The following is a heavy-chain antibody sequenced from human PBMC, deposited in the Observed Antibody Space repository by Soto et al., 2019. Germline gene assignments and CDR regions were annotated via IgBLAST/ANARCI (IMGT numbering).Heavy chain of an antibody. CDR2: ISGGGGSK. D-gene: IGHD6-19*01. CDR3: PKGRSTVADIVGAFDP. Sequence: PGGSLRLSCPASGFTFDSYAMSWVRQAPGKGLEWVSVISGGGGSKYYADSVKGRFTISRDNSKNTLYLQMNSLRAEDTAVYYCPKGRSTVADIVGAFDPWGKGTLVTLSS. V-gene: IGHV3-23*01. CDR1: GFTFDSYA. J-gene: IGHJ5*01.